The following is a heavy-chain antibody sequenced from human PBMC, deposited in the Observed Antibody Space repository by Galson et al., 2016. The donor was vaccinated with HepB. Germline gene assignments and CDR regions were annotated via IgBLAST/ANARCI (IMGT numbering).Heavy chain of an antibody. Sequence: SLRLSCAASGFIFSSYGMHWVRQAPGKGLEWVAVIWYDGSNEYYADSVKGRYTISRDNSRNTLYLQMNSLRAEDTAVYYCAREGDSGSYYVLDYWGQGTLVTVSS. V-gene: IGHV3-33*01. CDR1: GFIFSSYG. CDR2: IWYDGSNE. J-gene: IGHJ4*02. CDR3: AREGDSGSYYVLDY. D-gene: IGHD1-26*01.